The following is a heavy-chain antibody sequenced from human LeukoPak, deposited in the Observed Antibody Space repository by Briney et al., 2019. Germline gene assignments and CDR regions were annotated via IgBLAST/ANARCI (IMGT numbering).Heavy chain of an antibody. CDR1: GGSISSGGYS. D-gene: IGHD2-15*01. CDR3: ARVSASGGSWGNFDY. CDR2: IYHSGST. V-gene: IGHV4-30-2*01. J-gene: IGHJ4*02. Sequence: SETLSLTCAVSGGSISSGGYSWSWIRQPPGKGLEWIGYIYHSGSTYYNPSLKSRVTISVDRSKNQFSLKLSSVTAADTAVYYCARVSASGGSWGNFDYWGQGTPVTVSS.